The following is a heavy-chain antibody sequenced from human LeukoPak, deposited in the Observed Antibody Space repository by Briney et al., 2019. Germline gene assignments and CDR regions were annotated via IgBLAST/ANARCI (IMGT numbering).Heavy chain of an antibody. D-gene: IGHD3-10*01. V-gene: IGHV1-18*01. CDR3: ARDQRTGSGSYYQFDP. J-gene: IGHJ5*02. Sequence: SVEVSCKASGYTFTSYGISWVRQAPGQGLEWMGWISAYNGNTNYAQKFQGRVTITTDESTSTAYMELSSLRSEDTAVYYCARDQRTGSGSYYQFDPWGQGTLVTVSS. CDR1: GYTFTSYG. CDR2: ISAYNGNT.